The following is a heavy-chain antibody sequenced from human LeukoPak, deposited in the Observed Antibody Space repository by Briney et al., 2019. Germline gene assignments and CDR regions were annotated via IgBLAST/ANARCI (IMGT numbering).Heavy chain of an antibody. J-gene: IGHJ4*02. V-gene: IGHV3-30*18. D-gene: IGHD3-3*01. CDR2: ISYDGSNK. CDR1: GFTFSIYG. Sequence: GGSLRLSCAASGFTFSIYGMHWVRQAPGKGLEWVAVISYDGSNKYYADSVKGRFTISRDNSKNTLYLQMNSLRAEDTAVYYCAKDELSYYDFWSGYFPYWGQGTLVTVSS. CDR3: AKDELSYYDFWSGYFPY.